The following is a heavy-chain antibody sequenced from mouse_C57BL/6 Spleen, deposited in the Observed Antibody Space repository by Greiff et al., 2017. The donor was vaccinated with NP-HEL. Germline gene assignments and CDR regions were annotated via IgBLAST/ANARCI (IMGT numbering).Heavy chain of an antibody. V-gene: IGHV1-82*01. CDR2: IYPGDGDT. CDR1: GYAFSSSW. J-gene: IGHJ2*01. Sequence: QVQLKESGPELVKPGASVKISCKASGYAFSSSWMNWVKQRPGKGLEWIGRIYPGDGDTNYNGKFKGKATLTADKSSSTAYMQLSSLTSEDSAVYFCAREDYYGSSYEFDYWGQGTTLTVSS. CDR3: AREDYYGSSYEFDY. D-gene: IGHD1-1*01.